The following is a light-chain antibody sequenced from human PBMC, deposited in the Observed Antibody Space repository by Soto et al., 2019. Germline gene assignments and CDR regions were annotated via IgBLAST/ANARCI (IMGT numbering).Light chain of an antibody. CDR1: QSVSNNY. CDR2: AAS. Sequence: EIVLTQSPGTLSLSPGERATLSCRASQSVSNNYLAWYQHKPGQAPRLLFYAASSRATGIPDRFSGSGSGTDFTLTISSLQSEDCAIYYCQQYHTWPITFGGGTKVDIK. V-gene: IGKV3-20*01. CDR3: QQYHTWPIT. J-gene: IGKJ4*01.